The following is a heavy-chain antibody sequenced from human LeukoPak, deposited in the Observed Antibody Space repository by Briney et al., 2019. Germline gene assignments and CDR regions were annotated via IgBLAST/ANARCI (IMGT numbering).Heavy chain of an antibody. V-gene: IGHV3-23*01. D-gene: IGHD4-17*01. J-gene: IGHJ4*02. CDR2: IMSGGDGK. CDR1: VFTFNNYS. CDR3: AKIFIGLGTTVTSPFDY. Sequence: GGSVRLSCAGSVFTFNNYSISWVRRAPRKGLEWVSSIMSGGDGKHYADSVKGRFTISRDNSKNTLYLQMNSLRAEDTAVYYCAKIFIGLGTTVTSPFDYWGQGTLVTVSS.